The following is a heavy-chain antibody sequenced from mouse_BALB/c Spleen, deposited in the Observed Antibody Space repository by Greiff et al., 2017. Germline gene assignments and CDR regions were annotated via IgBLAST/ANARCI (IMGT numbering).Heavy chain of an antibody. D-gene: IGHD1-1*01. V-gene: IGHV5-6-5*01. J-gene: IGHJ1*01. CDR1: GFTFSSYA. CDR3: AREYYYGSFWYFDV. Sequence: EVKLEESGGGLVKPGGSLKLSCAASGFTFSSYAMSWVRQTPEKRLEWVASISSGGSTYYPDSVKGRFTISRDNARNILYLQMSSLRSEDTAMYYCAREYYYGSFWYFDVWGAGTTVTVSS. CDR2: ISSGGST.